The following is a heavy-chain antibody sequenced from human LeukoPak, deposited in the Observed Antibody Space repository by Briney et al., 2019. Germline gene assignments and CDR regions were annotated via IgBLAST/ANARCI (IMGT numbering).Heavy chain of an antibody. J-gene: IGHJ5*02. CDR1: GYTFTDYY. CDR3: ARGDYYGSPKVVAA. CDR2: INPNSGDT. D-gene: IGHD3-10*01. Sequence: ASVKVSCKASGYTFTDYYINWVRQAPGQGLEWIGWINPNSGDTDYAQKFQDRVTMTRDTSISTAYIELNFLRSDDTAVFYCARGDYYGSPKVVAAWGQGTLVTVSS. V-gene: IGHV1-2*02.